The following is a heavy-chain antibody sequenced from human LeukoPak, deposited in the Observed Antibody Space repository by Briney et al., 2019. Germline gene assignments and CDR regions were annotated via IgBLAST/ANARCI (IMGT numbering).Heavy chain of an antibody. CDR3: AREGDSSGYYGAFGI. CDR2: IIPIFGTA. Sequence: SVKVSCKASGGTFSSYAISWVRQAPGQGLEWMGGIIPIFGTANYAQKFQGRVTITTDESTSTAYMELSSLRSEDTAVYYCAREGDSSGYYGAFGIWGQGTMVTVSS. V-gene: IGHV1-69*05. CDR1: GGTFSSYA. J-gene: IGHJ3*02. D-gene: IGHD3-22*01.